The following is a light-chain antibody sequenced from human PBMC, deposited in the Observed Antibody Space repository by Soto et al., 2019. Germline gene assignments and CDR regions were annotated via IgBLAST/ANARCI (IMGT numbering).Light chain of an antibody. J-gene: IGKJ4*01. CDR3: QQYGNSPFT. CDR1: QTVSRSA. V-gene: IGKV3-20*01. CDR2: GAS. Sequence: EIVLTQSPGTLSLSPGERATLSCRASQTVSRSALAWYQQKPGQASRLLIYGASNRATGIPDRFSGSGSGTDFTLTISRLEPEDFEVYYCQQYGNSPFTFGGGTKVDI.